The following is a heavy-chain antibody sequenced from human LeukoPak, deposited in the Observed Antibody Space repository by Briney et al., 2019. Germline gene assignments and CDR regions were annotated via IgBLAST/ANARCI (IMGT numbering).Heavy chain of an antibody. CDR1: GGTFSSYA. J-gene: IGHJ3*02. D-gene: IGHD2-8*01. CDR3: ASEYCTNGVCSKTFDI. V-gene: IGHV1-69*06. Sequence: SVKVSCKASGGTFSSYAISWVRQAPGQGLEWMGGIIPIFGTANYAQKFQGRVTITADKSTSTAHMELSSLRSEDTAVYYCASEYCTNGVCSKTFDIWGQGTMVTVSS. CDR2: IIPIFGTA.